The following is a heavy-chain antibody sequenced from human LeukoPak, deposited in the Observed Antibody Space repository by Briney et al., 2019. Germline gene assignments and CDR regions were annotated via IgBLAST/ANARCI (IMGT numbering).Heavy chain of an antibody. D-gene: IGHD2-15*01. CDR1: GFTFSSNA. CDR3: AKSPGGGRDY. V-gene: IGHV3-23*01. Sequence: AGGSLRLSCAASGFTFSSNAMSWVRQAPGKGLEWVSGISGSGGNTYSADSVKGRFTISRDNSKNTLYPQMNSLRAEDTAVYYCAKSPGGGRDYWGQGTLVTVSS. J-gene: IGHJ4*02. CDR2: ISGSGGNT.